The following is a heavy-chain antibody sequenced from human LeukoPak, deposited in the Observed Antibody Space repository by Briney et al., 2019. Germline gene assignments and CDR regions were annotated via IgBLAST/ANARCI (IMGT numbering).Heavy chain of an antibody. CDR3: TWHQLDAVYI. D-gene: IGHD6-13*01. J-gene: IGHJ3*02. V-gene: IGHV3-74*01. CDR2: INSDGSST. CDR1: GFTFSSYC. Sequence: PGGSLRLSCAASGFTFSSYCMHWVRQAPGTGLVWVSRINSDGSSTTYADSVKGRVTISRDNAKNTLSLQMNSLRAEDTAVYYCTWHQLDAVYIWGPGTMVTVSS.